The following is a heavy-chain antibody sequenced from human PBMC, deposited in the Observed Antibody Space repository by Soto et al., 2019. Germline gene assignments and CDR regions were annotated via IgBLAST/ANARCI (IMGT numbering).Heavy chain of an antibody. CDR1: GFIFSSYG. CDR2: INYDGSNK. V-gene: IGHV3-33*01. J-gene: IGHJ6*02. Sequence: QVHLVESGGGAVQPGRSLRVSCEASGFIFSSYGMHWVRQAPGKGLEWVAFINYDGSNKFYGDSVKGRFTISRDNSKNTLYLQMSSLRGEDTAVYYCARCKQKVMHCAVDVWGQRATVTVTS. CDR3: ARCKQKVMHCAVDV. D-gene: IGHD2-21*01.